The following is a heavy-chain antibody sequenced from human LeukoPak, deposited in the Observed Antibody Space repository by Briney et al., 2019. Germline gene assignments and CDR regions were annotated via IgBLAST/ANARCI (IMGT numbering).Heavy chain of an antibody. CDR3: AREEGIAAAGALEY. J-gene: IGHJ4*02. CDR2: IYHSGNT. V-gene: IGHV4-61*01. Sequence: SETLSLTCSVSGGSISSGPYFWSWIRQPPGKGLEWIGFIYHSGNTNYNPSLTTRVTMSVDTSKTQITLRLSSVTAADTAVYYCAREEGIAAAGALEYWGQGIPVTVSS. CDR1: GGSISSGPYF. D-gene: IGHD6-13*01.